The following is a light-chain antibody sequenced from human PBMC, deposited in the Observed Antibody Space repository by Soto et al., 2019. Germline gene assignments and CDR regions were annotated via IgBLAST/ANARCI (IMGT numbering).Light chain of an antibody. CDR1: QGISSW. Sequence: DIQMSQSPSSVSASVGDRVTLTCRASQGISSWLAWYQQKPGKAPKLLIYAASILQSGVPSRFSGSGSGTDFNLTISSLQPEDFATYYCLQEYNYPRTFGQGTKVDI. CDR3: LQEYNYPRT. CDR2: AAS. V-gene: IGKV1-12*01. J-gene: IGKJ1*01.